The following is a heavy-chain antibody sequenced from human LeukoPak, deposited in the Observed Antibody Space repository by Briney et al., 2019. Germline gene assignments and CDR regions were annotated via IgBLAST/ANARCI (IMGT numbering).Heavy chain of an antibody. V-gene: IGHV1-2*02. CDR3: ARLYYYDSGVYYKKNFDS. CDR1: GYTFTGYY. J-gene: IGHJ4*02. Sequence: ASVKVSCKASGYTFTGYYMHWVRQAPGQGLEWMGWINPNSGGTNYAQKFQGRVTMTRDTSISTAYMELSRLRSDDTAVYYCARLYYYDSGVYYKKNFDSGGKGPLVTVS. D-gene: IGHD3-22*01. CDR2: INPNSGGT.